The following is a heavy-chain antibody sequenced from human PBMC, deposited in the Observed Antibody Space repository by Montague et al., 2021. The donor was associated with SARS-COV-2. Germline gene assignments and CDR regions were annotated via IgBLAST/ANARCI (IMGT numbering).Heavy chain of an antibody. CDR3: VRGIEAAGSYDY. CDR2: PQYEYIRKS. CDR1: GDSVAGIRRR. Sequence: CAISGDSVAGIRRRSDEHTHELPTLRQRVCRPQYEYIRKSDYARSVKSRIAINPDTSKNQFSLQLSSVTPEDTALYYCVRGIEAAGSYDYWGQGTLVTVSS. J-gene: IGHJ4*02. D-gene: IGHD6-13*01. V-gene: IGHV6-1*01.